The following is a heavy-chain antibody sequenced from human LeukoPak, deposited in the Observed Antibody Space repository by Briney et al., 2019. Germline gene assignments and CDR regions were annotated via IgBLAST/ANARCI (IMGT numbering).Heavy chain of an antibody. D-gene: IGHD1-26*01. CDR2: IYYSGST. CDR1: GGSISISSDY. Sequence: SETLSLTCTVSGGSISISSDYWGWIRQPPGKGLEWIGSIYYSGSTNYNPSLKSRVTMSVDTSKNQFSLNLSSATAADTAVYYCARRVSKRSYSLDDWGQGTLVTVSS. J-gene: IGHJ4*02. V-gene: IGHV4-39*01. CDR3: ARRVSKRSYSLDD.